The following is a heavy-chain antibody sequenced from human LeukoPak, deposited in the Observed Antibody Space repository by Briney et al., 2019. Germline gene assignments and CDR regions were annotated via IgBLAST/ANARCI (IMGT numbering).Heavy chain of an antibody. D-gene: IGHD1-1*01. CDR2: ITGSGGNT. CDR1: GFTFSSHA. V-gene: IGHV3-23*01. CDR3: AKHNSPNWYDY. J-gene: IGHJ4*02. Sequence: PGGSLRLSCAASGFTFSSHAMSWVRQAPGKGLEWVSSITGSGGNTFYADSVKGRFTISRDNSKNMLYLQMNSLRAEDTAIYYCAKHNSPNWYDYWGQGTLVTVSS.